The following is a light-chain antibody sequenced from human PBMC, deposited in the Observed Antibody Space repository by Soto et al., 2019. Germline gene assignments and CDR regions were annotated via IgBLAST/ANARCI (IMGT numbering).Light chain of an antibody. CDR2: GVI. CDR3: TSYTSSITLV. Sequence: QSALTQPASVSGSPGQSITISCTGTSSDVGGYDYVSWYQQHPGKAPKLMIYGVINRPSGVSNRFSGSKSGNTASLTISGLQAEDEADYYCTSYTSSITLVFGGGTKVTVL. J-gene: IGLJ2*01. V-gene: IGLV2-14*01. CDR1: SSDVGGYDY.